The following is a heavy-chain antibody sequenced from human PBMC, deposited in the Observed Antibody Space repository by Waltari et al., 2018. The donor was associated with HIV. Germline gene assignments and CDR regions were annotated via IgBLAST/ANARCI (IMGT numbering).Heavy chain of an antibody. D-gene: IGHD2-15*01. CDR2: INHSGST. V-gene: IGHV4-34*01. J-gene: IGHJ4*02. CDR1: GGSFSGYY. Sequence: QVQLQQWGAGLLKPSETLSLTCAVYGGSFSGYYWSWIRQPPGKGLEWIGEINHSGSTNYNPSLKSRVTISVDTSKNQLSLKLSSVTAADTAVYYCGVVAAYYFDYWGQGTLVTVSS. CDR3: GVVAAYYFDY.